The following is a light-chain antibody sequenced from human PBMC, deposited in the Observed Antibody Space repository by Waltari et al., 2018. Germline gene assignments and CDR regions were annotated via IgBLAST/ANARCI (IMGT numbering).Light chain of an antibody. Sequence: EIVLTQSPGTLSLSPGERATLSCRASQSLTRRYLAWYQQKPGQAPRPLIYGASSRAAGSPDRFSGSGSGTDVTLTISRLEPEDFAVYYCQQYGSSVMYTFGQGTKLEIK. CDR1: QSLTRRY. CDR2: GAS. CDR3: QQYGSSVMYT. V-gene: IGKV3-20*01. J-gene: IGKJ2*01.